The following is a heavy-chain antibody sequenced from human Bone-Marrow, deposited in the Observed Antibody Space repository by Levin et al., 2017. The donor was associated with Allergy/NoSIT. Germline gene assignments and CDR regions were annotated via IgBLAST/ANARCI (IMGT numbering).Heavy chain of an antibody. Sequence: SETLSLTCSVSGGSISSGGYYWSWIRQPPGKGLEWIGYIYYSGSTYDNPSLKSRVTITLDTSKNQFSLKLSSVTVADTAVYYCARVHDSTGSYYVVASWAQGTLVPAS. CDR1: GGSISSGGYY. D-gene: IGHD3-22*01. CDR2: IYYSGST. V-gene: IGHV4-31*03. CDR3: ARVHDSTGSYYVVAS. J-gene: IGHJ4*02.